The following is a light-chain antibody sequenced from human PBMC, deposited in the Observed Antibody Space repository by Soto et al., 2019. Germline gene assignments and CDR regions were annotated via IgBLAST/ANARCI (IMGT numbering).Light chain of an antibody. Sequence: EIVMTQSPASLSVSPGERDTLSCRASQRISSNLAWYQQKPGQAPRLLIYGAFTRATGIPARFSGSGSGTEFTLTISSLQSEDFAVYYCQQYSNWPPWTFGQGTKVEIK. V-gene: IGKV3-15*01. CDR2: GAF. CDR1: QRISSN. J-gene: IGKJ1*01. CDR3: QQYSNWPPWT.